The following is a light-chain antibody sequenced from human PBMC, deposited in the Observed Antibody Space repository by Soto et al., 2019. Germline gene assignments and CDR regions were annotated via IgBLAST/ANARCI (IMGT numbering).Light chain of an antibody. CDR3: QHYNNWPPWT. Sequence: EIMMTQSPATLSVSPVERVTLSCRASRSISSHLAWYQQKPGQAPRLLTYDASTRAADIPARFSGSGSGTEFTLTISSLQPEDFAIYYCQHYNNWPPWTFGQGTKVEI. J-gene: IGKJ1*01. V-gene: IGKV3-15*01. CDR2: DAS. CDR1: RSISSH.